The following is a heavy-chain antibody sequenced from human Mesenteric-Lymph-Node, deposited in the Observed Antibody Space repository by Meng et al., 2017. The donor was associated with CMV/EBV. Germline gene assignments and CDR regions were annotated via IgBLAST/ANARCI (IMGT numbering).Heavy chain of an antibody. Sequence: ASVKVSCKASGYTFTGYYMHWVRQAPGQGLEWMGWINPNSGGTNYAQKLQGRVTMTTDTSTSTAYMELSSLRSEDTAVYYCARDLSSSSSGVDYWGQGTLVTVSS. CDR3: ARDLSSSSSGVDY. D-gene: IGHD6-6*01. V-gene: IGHV1-2*02. CDR2: INPNSGGT. J-gene: IGHJ4*02. CDR1: GYTFTGYY.